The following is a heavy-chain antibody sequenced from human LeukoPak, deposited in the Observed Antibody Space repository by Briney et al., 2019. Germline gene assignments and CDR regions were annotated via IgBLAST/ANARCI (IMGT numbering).Heavy chain of an antibody. D-gene: IGHD3-3*01. Sequence: GGSLRLSCAASGFTVSSNYMSWVRQAPGKGLEWVSVIYSGGSTYYADSVKGRFTISRDNSKNTLYLQMNSLRAEDTAVYYCARGYKYYDFWSGLALWGQGTLVTVSS. J-gene: IGHJ4*02. CDR2: IYSGGST. CDR1: GFTVSSNY. V-gene: IGHV3-53*01. CDR3: ARGYKYYDFWSGLAL.